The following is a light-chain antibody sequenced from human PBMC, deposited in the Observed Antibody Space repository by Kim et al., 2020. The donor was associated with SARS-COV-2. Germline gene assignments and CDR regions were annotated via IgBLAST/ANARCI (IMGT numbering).Light chain of an antibody. CDR2: DVN. CDR3: CSYAGTYTL. CDR1: SSDVGGYNY. J-gene: IGLJ2*01. Sequence: GSPGQSVTISCTGTSSDVGGYNYVSWYQQHPGRAPKLMIYDVNQRPSGVPDRFSGSKSGNTASLTISGLQAEDEADYYCCSYAGTYTLFGGGTQLTV. V-gene: IGLV2-11*03.